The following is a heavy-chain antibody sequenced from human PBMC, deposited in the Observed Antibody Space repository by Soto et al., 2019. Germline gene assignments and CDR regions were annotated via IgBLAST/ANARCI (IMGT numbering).Heavy chain of an antibody. CDR1: GYTFTGHY. Sequence: ASVKVSCKASGYTFTGHYIHWVRQAPEQGPEWMGEIGPESGATRYAQRLQGRVTMTRDMSITTVYMELNNLSPDDTAVYYCGRGRSGQIVVFYWGQGTPVTVSS. CDR3: GRGRSGQIVVFY. D-gene: IGHD1-26*01. V-gene: IGHV1-2*02. J-gene: IGHJ4*02. CDR2: IGPESGAT.